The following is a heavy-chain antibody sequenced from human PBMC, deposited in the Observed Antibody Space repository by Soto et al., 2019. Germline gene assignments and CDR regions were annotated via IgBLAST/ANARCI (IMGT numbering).Heavy chain of an antibody. J-gene: IGHJ6*03. CDR2: MNPNSGNT. CDR3: ARSRYNWNLYYYYYYMDV. V-gene: IGHV1-8*02. Sequence: ASVKVSFKASGYTFTSYGISWVRQAPGQGLEWMGWMNPNSGNTGYAQKFQGRVTMTRNTSISTAYMELSSLRSEDTAVYYCARSRYNWNLYYYYYYMDVWGKGTTVTVSS. D-gene: IGHD1-20*01. CDR1: GYTFTSYG.